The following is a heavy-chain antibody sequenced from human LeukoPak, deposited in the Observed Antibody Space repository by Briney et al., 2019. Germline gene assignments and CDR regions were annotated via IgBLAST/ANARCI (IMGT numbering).Heavy chain of an antibody. CDR3: ARDPTHYLRYGYFDY. CDR2: INNVASHI. Sequence: GGSLRLSCAASGFTFTNYWMNWVRQAPGKGLEWVSSINNVASHIYYAGSVRGRFTISRDNAKNLLYLQMDSLRAEDTAVYYCARDPTHYLRYGYFDYWGQGTLVTVSS. D-gene: IGHD3-9*01. CDR1: GFTFTNYW. V-gene: IGHV3-21*01. J-gene: IGHJ4*02.